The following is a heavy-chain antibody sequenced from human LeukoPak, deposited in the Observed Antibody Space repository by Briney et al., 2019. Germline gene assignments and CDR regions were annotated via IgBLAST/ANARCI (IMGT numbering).Heavy chain of an antibody. CDR1: GYTFTGYY. J-gene: IGHJ4*02. D-gene: IGHD3-16*01. Sequence: ASVKVSCKASGYTFTGYYMHWVRQAPGQGLEWMGWINPNSGGTNYAQKFQGRVTMTRDTSISTAYMELSRLRSDDTAVYYCAREVFRGLRLRHFDYWGQGTLVTVSS. CDR2: INPNSGGT. CDR3: AREVFRGLRLRHFDY. V-gene: IGHV1-2*02.